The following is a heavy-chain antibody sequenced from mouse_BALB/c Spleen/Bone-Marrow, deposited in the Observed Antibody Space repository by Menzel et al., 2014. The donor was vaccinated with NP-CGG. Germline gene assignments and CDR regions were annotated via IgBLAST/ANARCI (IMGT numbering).Heavy chain of an antibody. CDR2: IDPANGDT. V-gene: IGHV14-3*02. D-gene: IGHD1-2*01. Sequence: VQLQQSGAELVKPGASVKLSCTASGFNIKDIYMHWVKQRPEQGLEWIGRIDPANGDTKYDPKFQGKATITADTSSNTAYLQLSSLTSEDTAVYYCARDYGPFYYWGQGTNRTVAS. CDR1: GFNIKDIY. CDR3: ARDYGPFYY. J-gene: IGHJ2*01.